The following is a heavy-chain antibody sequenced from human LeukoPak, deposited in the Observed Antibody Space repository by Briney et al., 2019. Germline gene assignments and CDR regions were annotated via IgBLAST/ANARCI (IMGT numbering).Heavy chain of an antibody. J-gene: IGHJ4*02. CDR3: ARISQSSGGFYY. Sequence: SETLSLTCTVSGGSISNSGGFYWSWLRPHPGPGLEWIGLISCRGSTYYDPSRKSRVSMSVDTSRSQVSLRLTSVTDEETAVYYCARISQSSGGFYYWGQGTLVTVSS. CDR2: ISCRGST. D-gene: IGHD2-15*01. CDR1: GGSISNSGGFY. V-gene: IGHV4-31*02.